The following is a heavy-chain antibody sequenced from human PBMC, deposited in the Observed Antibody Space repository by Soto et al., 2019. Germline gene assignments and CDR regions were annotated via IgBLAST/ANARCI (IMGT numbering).Heavy chain of an antibody. J-gene: IGHJ6*02. CDR1: GGSISSGDYY. V-gene: IGHV4-30-4*01. CDR2: IYYSGST. D-gene: IGHD3-10*01. Sequence: PSETLSLTCTVSGGSISSGDYYWSWIRQPPGKGLEWIGYIYYSGSTYYNPSLKSRVTISVDTSKNQFSLKLSSVTAADTAVYYCARDHSGGWFGENYYGMDVWGQGTTVTVSS. CDR3: ARDHSGGWFGENYYGMDV.